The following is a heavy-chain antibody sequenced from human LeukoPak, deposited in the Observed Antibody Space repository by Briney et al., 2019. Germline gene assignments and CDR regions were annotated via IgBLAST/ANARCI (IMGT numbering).Heavy chain of an antibody. J-gene: IGHJ5*02. CDR3: ARDSTVTTFRGCVDP. CDR2: INPSGGST. Sequence: GASVKVSCKASGYTFTNYYVHWVRQAPGQGLEWMGVINPSGGSTNYAQRFQGRVTMTRDTSTSTAYMELSSLRSEDTAVYYWARDSTVTTFRGCVDPWGQGTLVTVSS. D-gene: IGHD4-17*01. V-gene: IGHV1-46*01. CDR1: GYTFTNYY.